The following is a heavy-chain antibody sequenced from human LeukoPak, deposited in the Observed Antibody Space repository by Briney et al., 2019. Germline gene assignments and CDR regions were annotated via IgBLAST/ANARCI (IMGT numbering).Heavy chain of an antibody. V-gene: IGHV5-10-1*01. J-gene: IGHJ5*02. CDR3: ARLNSGSYSWFDP. CDR1: GYSFTSYW. Sequence: GESLKISCKGSGYSFTSYWISRVRQMPGKGLEWMGRIDPSDSYTNYSPSFQGHVTISAGKSISTAYLQWSSLKASDTAMYYCARLNSGSYSWFDPWGQGTLVTVSS. CDR2: IDPSDSYT. D-gene: IGHD1-26*01.